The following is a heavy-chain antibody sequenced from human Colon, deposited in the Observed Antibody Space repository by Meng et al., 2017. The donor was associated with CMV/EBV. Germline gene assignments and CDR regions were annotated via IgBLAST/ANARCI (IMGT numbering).Heavy chain of an antibody. D-gene: IGHD6-25*01. Sequence: GGSLRLSCAASGFTIHRHGMHWVRQAPGKGLEGVATISSDGSQKHFADSVKGRFTISRDNSKNTQFLEMNSLRDEDTAVYFCATGGGTEAAAAGVFDFWGQGTLVTVSS. CDR2: ISSDGSQK. CDR3: ATGGGTEAAAAGVFDF. V-gene: IGHV3-33*08. CDR1: GFTIHRHG. J-gene: IGHJ4*02.